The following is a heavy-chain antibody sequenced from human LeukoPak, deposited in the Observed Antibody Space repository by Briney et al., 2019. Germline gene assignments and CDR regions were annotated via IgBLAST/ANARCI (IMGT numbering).Heavy chain of an antibody. V-gene: IGHV3-33*06. J-gene: IGHJ4*02. CDR3: AKDMGDGYNYDY. D-gene: IGHD5-24*01. CDR2: IWYDGSNK. Sequence: GGSLRLSCAASGFTFSSYGMHWVRQAPGKGLECVAVIWYDGSNKYYADSVKGRFTISRENSKNTLYMQMNSLRAEDTAVYYCAKDMGDGYNYDYWGQGTLVTVSS. CDR1: GFTFSSYG.